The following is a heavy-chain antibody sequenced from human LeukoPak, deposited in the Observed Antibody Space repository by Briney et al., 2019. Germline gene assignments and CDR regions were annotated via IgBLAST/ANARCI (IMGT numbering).Heavy chain of an antibody. CDR1: GFTFSTYT. D-gene: IGHD2-15*01. Sequence: PGGSLRLSCAASGFTFSTYTMNWVRQAPGKGLEWVPSMSSSSSYIYYADSVKGRFTISRDNAKNSLYLQMSSLRAEDTAVYFCVRGYSFGPYGMDVWGQGTTVTVSS. J-gene: IGHJ6*02. CDR2: MSSSSSYI. CDR3: VRGYSFGPYGMDV. V-gene: IGHV3-21*04.